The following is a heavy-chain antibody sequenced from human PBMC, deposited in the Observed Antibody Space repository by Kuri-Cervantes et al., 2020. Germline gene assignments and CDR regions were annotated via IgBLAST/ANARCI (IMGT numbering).Heavy chain of an antibody. CDR1: GFTFDDYA. CDR2: ISWNSGSI. CDR3: ARGSGWYGY. J-gene: IGHJ4*02. Sequence: GGSLRLSCAASGFTFDDYAMHWVRQAPGKGLERVSGISWNSGSIGYADSVKGRFTISRDNAKNSLYLQMNSLRAEDTAVYYCARGSGWYGYWGQGTLVTVSS. D-gene: IGHD6-19*01. V-gene: IGHV3-9*01.